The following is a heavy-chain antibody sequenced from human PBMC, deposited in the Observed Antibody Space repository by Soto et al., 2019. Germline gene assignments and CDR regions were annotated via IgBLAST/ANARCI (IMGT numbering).Heavy chain of an antibody. J-gene: IGHJ4*02. V-gene: IGHV3-30-3*01. Sequence: GGSLRLSCAASGFTFSSYAMHWVRQAPGKGLEWVAVISYDGSNKYYADSVKGRFTISRDNSKNTLYLQMNSLRAEDTAVYYCARDMGGQSFDYWGQGTLVTVSS. D-gene: IGHD3-16*01. CDR1: GFTFSSYA. CDR3: ARDMGGQSFDY. CDR2: ISYDGSNK.